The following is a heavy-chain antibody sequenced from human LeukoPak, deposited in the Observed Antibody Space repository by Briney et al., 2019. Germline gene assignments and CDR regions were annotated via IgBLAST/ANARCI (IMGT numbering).Heavy chain of an antibody. D-gene: IGHD3-10*01. J-gene: IGHJ4*02. CDR1: GYTFTSYG. CDR2: LSAYNGDT. Sequence: ASVKVSCKASGYTFTSYGISWVRQAPGQGLEWMGWLSAYNGDTNYAQKLQGRVTMTTDTSTSTAYMELRSLRSDDTAMYYCARDYYGSPPLDYWGQGTLVTVSS. V-gene: IGHV1-18*01. CDR3: ARDYYGSPPLDY.